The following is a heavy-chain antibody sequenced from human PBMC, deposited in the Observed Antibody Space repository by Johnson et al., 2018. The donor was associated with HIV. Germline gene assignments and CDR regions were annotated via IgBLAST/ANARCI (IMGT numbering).Heavy chain of an antibody. J-gene: IGHJ3*02. Sequence: VQLVESGGGVVQPGRSLRLSCAASGFTFSSYWMSWVRQAPGKGLEWVANIKQDGSEKYYVDSVKGRFTISRDNAKNSLYLQMNSLRAEDTAVYYCARGVKQQLSVVDAFDIWGQGTMVTVSS. CDR1: GFTFSSYW. V-gene: IGHV3-7*04. D-gene: IGHD6-13*01. CDR3: ARGVKQQLSVVDAFDI. CDR2: IKQDGSEK.